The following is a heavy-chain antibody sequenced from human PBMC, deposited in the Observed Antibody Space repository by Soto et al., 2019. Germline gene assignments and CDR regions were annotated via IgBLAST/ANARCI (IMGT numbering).Heavy chain of an antibody. Sequence: ASVKVSCKASGYTFTSYGISWVRQAPGQGLEWMGWISAYNGNTNSAQKLQGRVTMTTDTSTSTAYMELRSLRSDDTAVYYCARNVYRQWLVYNWFDPWGQGSLVTVSS. V-gene: IGHV1-18*01. CDR3: ARNVYRQWLVYNWFDP. D-gene: IGHD6-19*01. J-gene: IGHJ5*02. CDR2: ISAYNGNT. CDR1: GYTFTSYG.